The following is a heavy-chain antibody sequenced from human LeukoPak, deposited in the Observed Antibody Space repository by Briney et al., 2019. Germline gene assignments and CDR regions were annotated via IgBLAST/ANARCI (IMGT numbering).Heavy chain of an antibody. V-gene: IGHV3-23*01. D-gene: IGHD4-17*01. CDR3: AKAMFYGDAYYFDY. CDR1: GFTFSSYA. Sequence: GGSLRLSCAASGFTFSSYAMSWVRQAPGKGLEWVSAISGSGGSTYYADSVKGRFTISRDNSKNTLYLQMNSLRTEDTAVYYCAKAMFYGDAYYFDYWGQGTLVTVSS. J-gene: IGHJ4*02. CDR2: ISGSGGST.